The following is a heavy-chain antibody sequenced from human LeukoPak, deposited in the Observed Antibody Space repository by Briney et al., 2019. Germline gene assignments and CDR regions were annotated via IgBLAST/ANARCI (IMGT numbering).Heavy chain of an antibody. CDR2: INHNGDT. V-gene: IGHV4-34*04. CDR1: GGSFSGYY. CDR3: ARASNPGAKWPPHH. D-gene: IGHD5-12*01. J-gene: IGHJ5*02. Sequence: SETLSLTCAVYGGSFSGYYWSWIRQPPGMGLEWIGEINHNGDTHDSPSLKSRATISVDTSKNQFSLSLSSLTAADTAVYFCARASNPGAKWPPHHWSQGTLVTVSS.